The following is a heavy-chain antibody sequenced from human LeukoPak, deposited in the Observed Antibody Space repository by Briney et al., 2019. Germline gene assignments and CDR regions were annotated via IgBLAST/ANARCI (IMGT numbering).Heavy chain of an antibody. V-gene: IGHV1-8*01. CDR2: MNPNSGNT. D-gene: IGHD3-16*01. CDR3: ARELGGDEH. Sequence: ASVKVSCKASGYTFTSYDINWVRQATGQGLEWMGWMNPNSGNTGYAQKFQGRLTMTWDTSITTAYMELASLRSDDTAVYYCARELGGDEHWGQGTLVTVSS. CDR1: GYTFTSYD. J-gene: IGHJ1*01.